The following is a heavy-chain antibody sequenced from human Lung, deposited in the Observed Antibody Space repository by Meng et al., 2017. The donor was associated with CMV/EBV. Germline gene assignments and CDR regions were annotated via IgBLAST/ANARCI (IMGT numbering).Heavy chain of an antibody. D-gene: IGHD3-10*01. CDR1: GVSITNHSW. J-gene: IGHJ1*01. Sequence: VQLLGPGQAPVKPSGTLSLTCAVSGVSITNHSWWAWVRQHPRKGLEWIGEIRNRGSSAYNPSLKSRVRMSIDKYKNQFSLKLTSVTAADASGYHCLGRSGGSVWGQGTLVTVSS. CDR3: LGRSGGSV. CDR2: IRNRGSS. V-gene: IGHV4-4*02.